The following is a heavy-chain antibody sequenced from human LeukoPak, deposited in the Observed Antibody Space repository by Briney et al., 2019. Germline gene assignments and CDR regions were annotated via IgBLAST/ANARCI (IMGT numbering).Heavy chain of an antibody. J-gene: IGHJ4*02. CDR1: GFTFSSYW. CDR2: INSDGSST. Sequence: GGSLRLSCAASGFTFSSYWMHWVRQAPGKGLVWVSRINSDGSSTSYADSVKGRFTISRDNSKNTLYLQMNSLRAEDTAVYYCARGGPDYYDSSGYYSPFFDYWGQGTLVTVSS. CDR3: ARGGPDYYDSSGYYSPFFDY. V-gene: IGHV3-74*01. D-gene: IGHD3-22*01.